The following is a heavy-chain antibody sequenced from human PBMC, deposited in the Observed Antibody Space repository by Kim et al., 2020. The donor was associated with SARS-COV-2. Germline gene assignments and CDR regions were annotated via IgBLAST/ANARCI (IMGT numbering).Heavy chain of an antibody. CDR3: ARTLYGGNSEGYWYFDL. J-gene: IGHJ2*01. D-gene: IGHD4-17*01. V-gene: IGHV1-3*01. CDR2: INAGNGNT. Sequence: ASVKVSCKASGYTFTSYAMHWVRQAPGQRLEWMGWINAGNGNTKYSQKFQGRVTITRDTSASTAYMELSSLRSEDTAVYYCARTLYGGNSEGYWYFDLWGRGTLVTVSS. CDR1: GYTFTSYA.